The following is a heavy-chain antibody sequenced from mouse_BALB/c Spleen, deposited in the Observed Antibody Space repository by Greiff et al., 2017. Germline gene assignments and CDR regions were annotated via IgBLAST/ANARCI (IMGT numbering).Heavy chain of an antibody. CDR2: INPGSGGT. CDR3: ARGPTARYFDV. J-gene: IGHJ1*01. V-gene: IGHV1-54*03. CDR1: GYAFTNYL. D-gene: IGHD2-10*01. Sequence: VMLVESGAELVRPGTSVKVSCKASGYAFTNYLIEWVKQRPGQGLEWIGVINPGSGGTNYNEKFKGKATLTADKSSSTAYMQLSSLTSDDSAVYFCARGPTARYFDVWGAGTTVTVSS.